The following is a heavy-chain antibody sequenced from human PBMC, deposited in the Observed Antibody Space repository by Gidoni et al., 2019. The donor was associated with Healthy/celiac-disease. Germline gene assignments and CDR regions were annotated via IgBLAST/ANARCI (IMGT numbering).Heavy chain of an antibody. D-gene: IGHD6-19*01. CDR2: IYYSGST. Sequence: QLQLQESGPGLVKPSETLSLTCTVSGGSISSRSYYWGWIRQPPGKGLEWIGSIYYSGSTYYNPSLKSRVTISVDTSKNQFSLKLSSVTAADTAVYYCASFVAVAGPVYYYGMDVWGQGTTVTVSS. CDR1: GGSISSRSYY. CDR3: ASFVAVAGPVYYYGMDV. J-gene: IGHJ6*02. V-gene: IGHV4-39*01.